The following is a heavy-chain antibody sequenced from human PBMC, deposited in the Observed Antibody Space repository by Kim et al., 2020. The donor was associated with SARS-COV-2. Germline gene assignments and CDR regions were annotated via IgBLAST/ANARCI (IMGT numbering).Heavy chain of an antibody. CDR3: ARRKYQLLSDY. D-gene: IGHD2-2*01. CDR2: INHSGST. Sequence: SETLSLTCAVYGGSFSGYYWSWIRQPPGKGLEWIGEINHSGSTNYNPSLKSRVTISVDTSKNQFSLKLSSVTAADTAVYYCARRKYQLLSDYWGQGTLVT. J-gene: IGHJ4*02. V-gene: IGHV4-34*01. CDR1: GGSFSGYY.